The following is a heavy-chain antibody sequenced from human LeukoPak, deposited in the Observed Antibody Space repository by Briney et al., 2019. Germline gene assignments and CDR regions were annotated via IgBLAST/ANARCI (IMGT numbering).Heavy chain of an antibody. Sequence: PSETLSLTCTVSGGSISSGSYYWSWIRQPAGKGLEWIGRIYTSGSTNYNPSLKSRVTISVDTSKNQFSLKLSSVTAADTAVYYCARVLLVGLRLGESTYPPAARASPPTNKGVSDAFDIWGQGTMVTVSS. CDR1: GGSISSGSYY. D-gene: IGHD3-16*01. CDR2: IYTSGST. V-gene: IGHV4-61*02. CDR3: ARVLLVGLRLGESTYPPAARASPPTNKGVSDAFDI. J-gene: IGHJ3*02.